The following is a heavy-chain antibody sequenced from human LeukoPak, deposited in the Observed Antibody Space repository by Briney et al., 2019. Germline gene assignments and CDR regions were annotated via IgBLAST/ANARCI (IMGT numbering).Heavy chain of an antibody. CDR3: ARGATYDLKNLGYYYYMDV. J-gene: IGHJ6*03. D-gene: IGHD2-21*01. CDR1: GGSISSYY. Sequence: PSETLSLTCTVYGGSISSYYWSWIRQPPGKGLEWIGYIYYSGSTNYNPSLKSRVTISVDTSKNQFSLKLSSVTAADTAVYYCARGATYDLKNLGYYYYMDVWGKGTTVTVSS. V-gene: IGHV4-59*01. CDR2: IYYSGST.